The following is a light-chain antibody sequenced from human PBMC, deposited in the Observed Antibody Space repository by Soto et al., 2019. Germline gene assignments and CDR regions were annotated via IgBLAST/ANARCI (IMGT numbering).Light chain of an antibody. CDR3: SSYTTSNTRQIV. J-gene: IGLJ1*01. Sequence: QSALTQPASVSGSPGQSITISCTGTSSDVGGYNYVSWYQHHPGKAPKLIIYDVSNRPSGVSNRFSGSKSGNTASLTISGLQPEDEADYSCSSYTTSNTRQIVFGTGTKLTVL. V-gene: IGLV2-14*03. CDR1: SSDVGGYNY. CDR2: DVS.